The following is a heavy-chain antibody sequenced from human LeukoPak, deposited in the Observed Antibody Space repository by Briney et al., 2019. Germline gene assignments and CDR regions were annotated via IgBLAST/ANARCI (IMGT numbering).Heavy chain of an antibody. CDR3: ASLPTGTTLRPI. D-gene: IGHD1-7*01. V-gene: IGHV1-69*05. J-gene: IGHJ3*02. CDR2: IIPIFGTA. Sequence: SVKVSCKASGGTFSSYAISWVRQAPGQGLEWMGGIIPIFGTANYAQKFQGRVTTTTDESTSTAYMELSSLRSEDTAVYYCASLPTGTTLRPIWGQGTMVTVSS. CDR1: GGTFSSYA.